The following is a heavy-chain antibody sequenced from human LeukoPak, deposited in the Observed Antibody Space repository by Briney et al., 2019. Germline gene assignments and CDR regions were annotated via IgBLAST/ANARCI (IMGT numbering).Heavy chain of an antibody. CDR2: IYSGGST. Sequence: RGSLRLSCAASGFTVSSNDMSWVRQAPGKGLEWVSIIYSGGSTYYADSVKGRFTISRDNSKNTLYLQMNSLRAEDTAVYYCARESSGYFDYWGQGTLVTVSS. V-gene: IGHV3-53*01. J-gene: IGHJ4*02. CDR1: GFTVSSND. D-gene: IGHD3-22*01. CDR3: ARESSGYFDY.